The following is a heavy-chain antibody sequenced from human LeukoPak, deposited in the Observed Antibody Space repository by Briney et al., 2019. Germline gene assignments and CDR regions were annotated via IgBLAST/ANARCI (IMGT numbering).Heavy chain of an antibody. Sequence: GGSLRLSCAGSGFTFTNFAISWVRQAPGKGLEWVSAINNNGVSTYYSDSAKGRFTISRDNSKTTVYLQMNSLRAEDSAVYYCARDRLGSTGWYQYFYHWGQGTLVTVSS. CDR1: GFTFTNFA. V-gene: IGHV3-23*01. D-gene: IGHD6-19*01. CDR2: INNNGVST. CDR3: ARDRLGSTGWYQYFYH. J-gene: IGHJ1*01.